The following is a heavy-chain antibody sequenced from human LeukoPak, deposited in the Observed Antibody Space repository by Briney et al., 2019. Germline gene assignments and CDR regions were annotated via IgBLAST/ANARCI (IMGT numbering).Heavy chain of an antibody. J-gene: IGHJ4*02. CDR3: AKGISANGYNFERGADY. V-gene: IGHV3-23*01. CDR1: GFSFRTYA. CDR2: VGGDGHVT. Sequence: GGSLRLSCAASGFSFRTYALSWVRRAPGKGLAWVSSVGGDGHVTYYADSVKGRFTISRDNSKNTLFLQMDSLRVEDTAVYYCAKGISANGYNFERGADYWGQGTQVTVST. D-gene: IGHD5-18*01.